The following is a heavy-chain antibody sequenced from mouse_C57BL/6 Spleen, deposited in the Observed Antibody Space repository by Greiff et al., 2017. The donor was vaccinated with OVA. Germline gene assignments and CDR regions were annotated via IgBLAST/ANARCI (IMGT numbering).Heavy chain of an antibody. D-gene: IGHD2-14*01. V-gene: IGHV1-18*01. J-gene: IGHJ4*01. CDR2: INPNNGGT. Sequence: EVQRVESGPELVKPGASVKIPCKASGYTFTDYNMDWVKQSHGKSLEWIGDINPNNGGTIYNQKFKGKATLTVDKSSSTAYMELRSLTSDDTAVYYDAREGTSYKYDQDSAMDYWGQGTSVTVSS. CDR3: AREGTSYKYDQDSAMDY. CDR1: GYTFTDYN.